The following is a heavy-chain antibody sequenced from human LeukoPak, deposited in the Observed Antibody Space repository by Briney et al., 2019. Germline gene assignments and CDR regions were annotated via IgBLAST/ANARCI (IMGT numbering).Heavy chain of an antibody. V-gene: IGHV3-72*01. CDR1: GFTFSDHY. CDR2: IRTKANSYTT. CDR3: ARVARGGFDP. Sequence: PGGSLRLSYAASGFTFSDHYMDWVRQAPERGLEWVGRIRTKANSYTTEYAASVKGRFTISRDDSRNSLYLQMNSLKTEDTAVYYCARVARGGFDPWGQGILVTVSS. J-gene: IGHJ5*02.